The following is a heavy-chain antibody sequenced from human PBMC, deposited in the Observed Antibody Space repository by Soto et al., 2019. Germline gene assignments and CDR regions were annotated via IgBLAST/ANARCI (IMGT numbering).Heavy chain of an antibody. CDR3: ARSLVNGTYEAFDI. J-gene: IGHJ3*02. Sequence: LGESLKISCKGSGYNFNRYWIGWVRQMPGKGLEWMGVIYPGDSDTRYSPFLQGQVTISADKSSSAAYLQWSSLQASVTATYYCARSLVNGTYEAFDIWGQGTMVTVSS. CDR2: IYPGDSDT. D-gene: IGHD6-13*01. V-gene: IGHV5-51*01. CDR1: GYNFNRYW.